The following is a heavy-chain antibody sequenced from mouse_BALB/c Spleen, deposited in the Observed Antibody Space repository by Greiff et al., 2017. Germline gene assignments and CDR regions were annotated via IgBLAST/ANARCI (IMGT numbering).Heavy chain of an antibody. CDR2: IDPANGNT. V-gene: IGHV14-3*02. D-gene: IGHD1-1*01. J-gene: IGHJ1*01. CDR1: GFNFKDTY. Sequence: VPLQQSGAELVKPGASVKLSCTASGFNFKDTYMHWVKQRPEQGLEWIGRIDPANGNTNYDPNFQGKATLTGDTSSNTAYLPISSLTAEDTAVYDCAREQGSSYDWDVDGGGEGTSVTVSS. CDR3: AREQGSSYDWDVDG.